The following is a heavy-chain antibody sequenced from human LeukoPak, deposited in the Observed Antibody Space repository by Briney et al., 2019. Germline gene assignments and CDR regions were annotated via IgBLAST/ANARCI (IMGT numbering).Heavy chain of an antibody. CDR1: GFTFSGHC. CDR3: TRDRSRAEDD. J-gene: IGHJ4*02. Sequence: GGSLRLSCAATGFTFSGHCMSWVRQAPGKGLEWVANINQGGSDKYYVDSVKGRFTISRDNANSLLYLQMNSLRGEDTAVYYCTRDRSRAEDDWGQGTLVTVSS. D-gene: IGHD1-14*01. CDR2: INQGGSDK. V-gene: IGHV3-7*01.